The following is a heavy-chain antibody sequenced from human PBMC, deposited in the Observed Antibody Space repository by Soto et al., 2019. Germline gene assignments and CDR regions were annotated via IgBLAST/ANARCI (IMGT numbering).Heavy chain of an antibody. CDR3: ARGNGHGFDL. V-gene: IGHV3-74*01. J-gene: IGHJ3*01. D-gene: IGHD2-8*01. CDR1: GFTFSNYW. Sequence: PGESLKISCAASGFTFSNYWMHWVRQTAGQGLVWVSRINSDGDTTTYADSVKGRFTTSRDNARNTLYLQLSSLRAEDTAVYYCARGNGHGFDLWGQGTMVTVSS. CDR2: INSDGDTT.